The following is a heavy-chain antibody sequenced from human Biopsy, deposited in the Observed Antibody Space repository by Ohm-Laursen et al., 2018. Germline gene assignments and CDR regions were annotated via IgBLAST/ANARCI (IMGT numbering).Heavy chain of an antibody. CDR2: ISAYNGNR. V-gene: IGHV1-18*01. Sequence: ASVKVSCNASGYTFSMYAIIWVRQAPGQGLEWMGWISAYNGNRNYAQKFQGRVTMTTDTSTSTAYVELRSLRSDDTAVYFCAREEDNSGYDYYGMDVWGQGTTVTVSS. D-gene: IGHD3-22*01. CDR1: GYTFSMYA. J-gene: IGHJ6*02. CDR3: AREEDNSGYDYYGMDV.